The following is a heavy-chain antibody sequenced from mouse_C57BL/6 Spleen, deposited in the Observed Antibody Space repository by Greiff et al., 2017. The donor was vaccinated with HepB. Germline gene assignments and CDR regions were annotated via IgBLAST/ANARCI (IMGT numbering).Heavy chain of an antibody. Sequence: VQLQQPGAELVKPGASVKMSCKASGYTFTSYWITWVKQRPGQGLEWIGDIYPGSGSTNYNEKFKSKATLTVDTSSSTAYTQLSSLTSEDSAVYYCAREDGSSAYFDYWGQGTTLTVSS. CDR3: AREDGSSAYFDY. J-gene: IGHJ2*01. D-gene: IGHD1-1*01. CDR1: GYTFTSYW. CDR2: IYPGSGST. V-gene: IGHV1-55*01.